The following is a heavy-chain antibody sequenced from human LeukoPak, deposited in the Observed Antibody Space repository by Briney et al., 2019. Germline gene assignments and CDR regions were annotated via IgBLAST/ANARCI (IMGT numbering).Heavy chain of an antibody. CDR1: SASISNFY. D-gene: IGHD2/OR15-2a*01. CDR3: ARPFDGN. J-gene: IGHJ3*01. V-gene: IGHV4-4*07. CDR2: IYTSGTT. Sequence: SEALSLTCTVSSASISNFYWSWIRQPAGKGLEWIGRIYTSGTTNYNPSLKSRVAMSLDTSKNQFSLKLSSVTAADTAVYYCARPFDGNWGQGTMVTVSS.